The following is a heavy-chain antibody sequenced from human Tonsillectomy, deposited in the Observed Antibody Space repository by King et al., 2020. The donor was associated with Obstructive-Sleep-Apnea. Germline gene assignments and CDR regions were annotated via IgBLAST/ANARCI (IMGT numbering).Heavy chain of an antibody. D-gene: IGHD2-21*01. V-gene: IGHV4-39*07. Sequence: QLQESGPGLVKPSETLSLTCTVSGGFVSSSSYYWGWIRQPPGKGLEWIGSIYYSGSSYYNPSLKSRGTISVDTSKNQFSLKLSSVTAADTAVYYCVRDPYSYFDYWGQGTLVTVSS. CDR3: VRDPYSYFDY. CDR1: GGFVSSSSYY. CDR2: IYYSGSS. J-gene: IGHJ4*02.